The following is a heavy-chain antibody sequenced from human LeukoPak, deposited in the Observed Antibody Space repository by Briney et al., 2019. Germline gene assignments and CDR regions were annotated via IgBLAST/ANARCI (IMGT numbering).Heavy chain of an antibody. CDR1: GGSISSSGYY. D-gene: IGHD3-9*01. CDR3: ARDRVRFDYDILTGYYSFDY. V-gene: IGHV4-39*07. J-gene: IGHJ4*02. CDR2: IFYSGST. Sequence: PSETLSLTCTVSGGSISSSGYYWGWIRQPPGKGLEWIASIFYSGSTYYNPSLKSRVTISVDTSQIQFSLKLSSVTAADTAVYYCARDRVRFDYDILTGYYSFDYWGQGTLVTVSS.